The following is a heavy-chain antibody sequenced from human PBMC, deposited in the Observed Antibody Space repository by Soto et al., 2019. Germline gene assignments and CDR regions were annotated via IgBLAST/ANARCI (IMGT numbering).Heavy chain of an antibody. CDR2: ISSTTNYI. CDR3: ARESEDLTSNFDY. J-gene: IGHJ4*02. Sequence: GGSLRLSCAASGFTFTRYSMNWVRQAPGKGLEWVSSISSTTNYIYYGDSMKGRFTTSRDNAKNSLYLEMNSLRAEDTAVYYCARESEDLTSNFDYWGQGTLVTVSS. CDR1: GFTFTRYS. V-gene: IGHV3-21*06.